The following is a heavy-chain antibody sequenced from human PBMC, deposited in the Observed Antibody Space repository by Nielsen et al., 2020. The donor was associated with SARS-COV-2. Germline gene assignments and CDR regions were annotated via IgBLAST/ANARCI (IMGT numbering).Heavy chain of an antibody. CDR1: GFTFSSYG. CDR2: ISYEGSNK. Sequence: GGSLRLSCAASGFTFSSYGMHWVRRAPGKGLKRVAVISYEGSNKYYADSVKGRFTISRDNSKNTLYLQMNSLRAEDTALYYCAKVADWNDAYYYGMDVWGQGTTVTVSS. V-gene: IGHV3-30*02. D-gene: IGHD1-1*01. J-gene: IGHJ6*02. CDR3: AKVADWNDAYYYGMDV.